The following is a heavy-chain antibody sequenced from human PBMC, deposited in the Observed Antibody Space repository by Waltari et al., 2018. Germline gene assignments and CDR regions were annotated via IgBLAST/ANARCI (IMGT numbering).Heavy chain of an antibody. CDR3: ARRFPYSSNWDFDY. J-gene: IGHJ4*02. CDR1: SGPLSSRNYH. Sequence: HLQLQESAAGLVKPSETLSLTCTVSSGPLSSRNYHWGRIRPPPRKGLEWIGTISYSGITYYNPSIKSRVTISVDTSKKQFSLKLTSVTAADTAIYYCARRFPYSSNWDFDYWGQGTLVTVSS. CDR2: ISYSGIT. D-gene: IGHD6-13*01. V-gene: IGHV4-39*07.